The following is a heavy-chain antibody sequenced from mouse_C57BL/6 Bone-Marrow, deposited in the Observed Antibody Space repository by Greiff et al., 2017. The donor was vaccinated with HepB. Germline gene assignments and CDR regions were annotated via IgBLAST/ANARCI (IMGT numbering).Heavy chain of an antibody. Sequence: VQLVESGAELARPGASVKLSCKASGYTFTSYGISWVKQRTGQGLEWIGEIYPRSGNTYYNEKFKGKATLTADKSSSTAYMELRSLTSEDSAVYFCPLYSNYYAMDYWGQGTSVTVSS. CDR2: IYPRSGNT. D-gene: IGHD2-5*01. J-gene: IGHJ4*01. CDR3: PLYSNYYAMDY. V-gene: IGHV1-81*01. CDR1: GYTFTSYG.